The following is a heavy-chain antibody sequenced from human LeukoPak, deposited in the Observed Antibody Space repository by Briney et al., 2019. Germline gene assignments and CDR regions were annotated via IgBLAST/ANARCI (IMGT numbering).Heavy chain of an antibody. CDR2: INGSGGST. Sequence: QPGGCLRLSCAASGFTFISYAMDWVRQAPGKGLEWVSAINGSGGSTYYADSVKGHFNNSRDNSKNTLYLQMNSLRAEDAAVYYCAKYFGYRSGWIHHWGQGTLVTVSS. J-gene: IGHJ1*01. CDR1: GFTFISYA. V-gene: IGHV3-23*01. CDR3: AKYFGYRSGWIHH. D-gene: IGHD6-19*01.